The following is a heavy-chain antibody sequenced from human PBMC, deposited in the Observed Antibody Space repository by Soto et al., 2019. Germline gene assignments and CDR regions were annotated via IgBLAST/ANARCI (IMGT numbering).Heavy chain of an antibody. D-gene: IGHD1-26*01. CDR3: ARLGDGSNHYFVS. J-gene: IGHJ4*02. Sequence: ASVKVSCKASGYTFTTYAIHWVRQAPGQRLEWMGGINADNGNTEYSQKFQGRVTITRDTSATTAYMELSSLRSEDTAVYYCARLGDGSNHYFVSWGPGTLVTVSS. CDR2: INADNGNT. CDR1: GYTFTTYA. V-gene: IGHV1-3*01.